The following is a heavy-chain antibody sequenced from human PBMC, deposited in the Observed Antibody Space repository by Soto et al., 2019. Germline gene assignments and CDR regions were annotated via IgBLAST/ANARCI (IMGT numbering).Heavy chain of an antibody. Sequence: ASVKVSCKASGYTFTSYGISWVRQAPGQGLEWMGWISAYNGNRNYAHTVQGRVNMTTDTSTNTAYMELRSLRSADTAVYYCARDQVGATGDYWGQGPLVTVSS. CDR2: ISAYNGNR. D-gene: IGHD1-26*01. J-gene: IGHJ4*02. V-gene: IGHV1-18*01. CDR1: GYTFTSYG. CDR3: ARDQVGATGDY.